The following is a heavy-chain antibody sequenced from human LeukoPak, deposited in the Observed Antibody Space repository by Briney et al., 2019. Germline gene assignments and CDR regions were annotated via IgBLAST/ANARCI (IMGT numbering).Heavy chain of an antibody. D-gene: IGHD3-22*01. CDR1: GYTFTSYA. V-gene: IGHV1-3*01. J-gene: IGHJ4*02. Sequence: GASVKVSCKASGYTFTSYAMHWVRQAPGQRLEWMGWINAGNGNTKYSQKFQGRVTITRDTSASTAYMELSSLRPEDTAVYYCARGLVVVNLLPPFDYWGQGTLVTVSS. CDR3: ARGLVVVNLLPPFDY. CDR2: INAGNGNT.